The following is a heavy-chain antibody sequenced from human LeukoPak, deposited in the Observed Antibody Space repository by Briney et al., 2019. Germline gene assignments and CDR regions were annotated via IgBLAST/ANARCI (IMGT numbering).Heavy chain of an antibody. CDR2: IIPIFGTA. V-gene: IGHV1-69*13. CDR1: GGTFSSYA. Sequence: SVKVSCKASGGTFSSYAISWVRQAPGQGLEWMGGIIPIFGTANYAQKFQGGVTITADESTSTVYMELSSLRSEDTAVYYCARDRAPGAAGAFDIWGQGTMVTVSS. CDR3: ARDRAPGAAGAFDI. D-gene: IGHD4-17*01. J-gene: IGHJ3*02.